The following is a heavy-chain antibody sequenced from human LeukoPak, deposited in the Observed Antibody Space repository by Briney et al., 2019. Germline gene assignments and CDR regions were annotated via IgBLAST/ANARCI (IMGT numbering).Heavy chain of an antibody. CDR3: ARNLGGFVEATTPDY. J-gene: IGHJ4*02. V-gene: IGHV3-30*04. D-gene: IGHD1-26*01. CDR2: ISYDGNIK. CDR1: GFTFSSYA. Sequence: GPSLTPSCAASGFTFSSYAIRWVSQDPGGGLGWVASISYDGNIKYYADSVKGRFTISRDNSKNTLYLQMSSLKVDDTAVFYCARNLGGFVEATTPDYWGQGTLITVSS.